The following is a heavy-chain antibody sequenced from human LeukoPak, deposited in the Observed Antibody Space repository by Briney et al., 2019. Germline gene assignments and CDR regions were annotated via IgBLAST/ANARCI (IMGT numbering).Heavy chain of an antibody. CDR1: GFTFSSYA. V-gene: IGHV3-23*01. CDR3: AKVGRSGWSSSGGDF. CDR2: ISVSGGSA. J-gene: IGHJ4*02. Sequence: GGSLRLSCAASGFTFSSYAMSWVRQAPGKGLEWVSTISVSGGSADYADSVKGRFPIARDNSNNTLYLQMNSLRAEDTAVYYCAKVGRSGWSSSGGDFWGQGTLVTVSS. D-gene: IGHD6-19*01.